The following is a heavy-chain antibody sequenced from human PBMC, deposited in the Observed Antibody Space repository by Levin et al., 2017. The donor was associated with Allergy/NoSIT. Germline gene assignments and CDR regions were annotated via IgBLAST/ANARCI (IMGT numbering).Heavy chain of an antibody. D-gene: IGHD6-19*01. CDR1: GYTFTGYY. V-gene: IGHV1-2*02. CDR3: ARTGQWLDGGGFDY. J-gene: IGHJ4*02. Sequence: ASVKVSCKASGYTFTGYYMHWVRQAPGQGLEWMGWINPNSGGTNYAQKFQGRVTMTRDTSISTAYMELSRLRSDDTAVYYCARTGQWLDGGGFDYWGQGTLVTVSS. CDR2: INPNSGGT.